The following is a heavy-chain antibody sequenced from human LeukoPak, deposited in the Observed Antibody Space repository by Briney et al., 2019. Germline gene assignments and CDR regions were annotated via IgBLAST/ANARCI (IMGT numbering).Heavy chain of an antibody. CDR3: AREFRYCSGGSCYSSGYYFDY. CDR1: GFTFSTFA. CDR2: ISSSGNTL. J-gene: IGHJ4*02. V-gene: IGHV3-48*03. D-gene: IGHD2-15*01. Sequence: GGSLRLSCAASGFTFSTFAMSWVRQAPGKGLEWVSYISSSGNTLYYADSVKGRFTISRDNAKNSLYLQMNSLRAEDTAVYYCAREFRYCSGGSCYSSGYYFDYWGQGTLVTVSS.